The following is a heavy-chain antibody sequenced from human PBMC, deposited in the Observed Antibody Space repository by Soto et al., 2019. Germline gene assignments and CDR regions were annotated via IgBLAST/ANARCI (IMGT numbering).Heavy chain of an antibody. CDR1: GFTVSSYG. CDR3: ARDSTTYCGGDCYPDDY. Sequence: GGSLRLSCAASGFTVSSYGMHWVRQGPGKGLEWVAVIYSGGSTYYADSVKGRFTISRDNSKNTLYLQMNSLRAEDTAVYYCARDSTTYCGGDCYPDDYWGQGT. D-gene: IGHD2-21*02. CDR2: IYSGGST. V-gene: IGHV3-66*01. J-gene: IGHJ4*02.